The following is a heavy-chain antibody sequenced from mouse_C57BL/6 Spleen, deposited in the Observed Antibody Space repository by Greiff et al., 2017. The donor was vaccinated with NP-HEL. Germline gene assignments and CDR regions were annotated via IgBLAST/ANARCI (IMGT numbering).Heavy chain of an antibody. J-gene: IGHJ1*03. CDR1: GYTFTSYW. CDR3: ARLTTVVDWYFDV. Sequence: VKLQQPGTELVKPGASVKLSCKASGYTFTSYWMHWVKQRPGQGLEWIGNINPSNGGTNYNEKFKSKATLTVDKSSSTAYMQLSSLTSEDSAVYYCARLTTVVDWYFDVWGTGTTVTVSS. V-gene: IGHV1-53*01. CDR2: INPSNGGT. D-gene: IGHD1-1*01.